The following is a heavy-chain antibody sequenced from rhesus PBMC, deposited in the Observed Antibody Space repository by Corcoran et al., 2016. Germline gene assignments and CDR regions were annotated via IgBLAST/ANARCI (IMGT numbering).Heavy chain of an antibody. CDR2: IYGSGSNT. D-gene: IGHD6-31*01. CDR3: TSDPRGSGWFDY. V-gene: IGHV4-169*02. J-gene: IGHJ4*01. CDR1: GGSISSSY. Sequence: QVQLQESGPGLVKPSETLSVTCAVSGGSISSSYWSWIRQAPGKGLEWIGYIYGSGSNTNYNPSLKSRVPLSVDTSKNRLSLRLSSVTAADTAVYFCTSDPRGSGWFDYWGQGVLVTVSS.